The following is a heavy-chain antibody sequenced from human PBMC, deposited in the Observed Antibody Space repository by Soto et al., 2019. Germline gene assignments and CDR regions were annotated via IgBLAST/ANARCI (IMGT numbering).Heavy chain of an antibody. CDR3: ARETPSFDS. D-gene: IGHD2-15*01. CDR2: IRTISSAI. Sequence: QLVESGGGLVQPGGSLRLSCAASGFTFSDYPMNWVRQAPGKGLEWVSSIRTISSAIYFADSVRGRFTISRDNARNSPYLQMTSLRDEDRAVYYCARETPSFDSWGQGTLVTVSS. CDR1: GFTFSDYP. J-gene: IGHJ4*02. V-gene: IGHV3-48*02.